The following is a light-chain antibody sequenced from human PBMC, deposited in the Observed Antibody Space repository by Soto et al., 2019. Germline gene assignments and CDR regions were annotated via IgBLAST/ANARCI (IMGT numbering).Light chain of an antibody. CDR3: HQYGDSPQT. CDR2: GAS. Sequence: EIVLTQSPGTLSLSPGERATLSCRASQSVASAHLAWYRQKVGQAPRLLIYGASNRATGIPDRFSGSGSGTDFTLTIRRMETEDFAVYYCHQYGDSPQTFGQGTKVDIK. V-gene: IGKV3-20*01. CDR1: QSVASAH. J-gene: IGKJ1*01.